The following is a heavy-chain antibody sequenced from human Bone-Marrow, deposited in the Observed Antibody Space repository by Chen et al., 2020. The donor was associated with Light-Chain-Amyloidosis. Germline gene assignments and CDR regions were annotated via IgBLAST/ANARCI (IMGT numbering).Heavy chain of an antibody. CDR1: GGSFSGYY. D-gene: IGHD2-8*02. CDR3: TRAGVNGTGYFSPFDH. J-gene: IGHJ4*02. Sequence: QVQLQQWGAGLLKPSETLSLTCAVYGGSFSGYYWSWIRQPPGKGLEWIGEINHSGSTNYNPSLKSRVTISVDTSKNQFSLKLSSVTAADTAVYYSTRAGVNGTGYFSPFDHWGQGYLVTVSS. V-gene: IGHV4-34*01. CDR2: INHSGST.